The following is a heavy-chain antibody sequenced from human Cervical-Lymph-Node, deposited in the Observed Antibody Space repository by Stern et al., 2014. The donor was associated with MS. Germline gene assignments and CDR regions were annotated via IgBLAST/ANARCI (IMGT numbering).Heavy chain of an antibody. CDR3: ARGPQWELNY. J-gene: IGHJ4*02. CDR2: IYYSGST. CDR1: GGSISSYY. V-gene: IGHV4-59*01. D-gene: IGHD1-26*01. Sequence: QVQLGQSGPGLVKPSETLSLTCTVSGGSISSYYWSWIRQPPGKGLEWIGYIYYSGSTNYNPSLKSRVTISVDTSKNQFSLKLSSVTAADTAVYYCARGPQWELNYWGQGTLVTVSS.